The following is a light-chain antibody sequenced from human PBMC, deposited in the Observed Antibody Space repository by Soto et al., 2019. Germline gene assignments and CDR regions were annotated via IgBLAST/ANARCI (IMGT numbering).Light chain of an antibody. CDR2: AAS. CDR1: QSISTY. Sequence: DIQMTQSPSSLSASVGHRVTITCRASQSISTYLNWYQQKPGKAPKLLIYAASNLQSGVPSRFSGSGSGTEFTLTITSLQPEDFATHYCQQSASTGFFGPGTKVDIK. V-gene: IGKV1-39*01. J-gene: IGKJ3*01. CDR3: QQSASTGF.